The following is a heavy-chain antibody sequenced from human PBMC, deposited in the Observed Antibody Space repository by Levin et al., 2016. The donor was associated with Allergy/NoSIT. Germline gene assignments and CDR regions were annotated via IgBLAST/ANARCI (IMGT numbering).Heavy chain of an antibody. Sequence: GESLKISCAASGFTFSSYGMHWVRQAPGKGLEWVAVISYDGSNKYYADSVKGRFTISRDNSKNTLYLQMNSLRAEDTAVYYCAKPVTSGREYFQHWGQGTLVTVSS. J-gene: IGHJ1*01. CDR3: AKPVTSGREYFQH. CDR2: ISYDGSNK. V-gene: IGHV3-30*18. CDR1: GFTFSSYG. D-gene: IGHD3-10*01.